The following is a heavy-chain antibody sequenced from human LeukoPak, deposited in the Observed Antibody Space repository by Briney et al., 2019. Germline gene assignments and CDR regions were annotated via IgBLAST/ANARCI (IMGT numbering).Heavy chain of an antibody. CDR2: ISSGSEYI. Sequence: GGSLRLSCAASGFTFSIHSMNWVRQAPGKGLEWVSSISSGSEYIYYADSIKGRFTISRDNSKNTLYLQMSSLRAKDTAVYYCARESTWDDYWGQGTLVTVSS. J-gene: IGHJ4*02. D-gene: IGHD2-2*01. CDR3: ARESTWDDY. V-gene: IGHV3-21*01. CDR1: GFTFSIHS.